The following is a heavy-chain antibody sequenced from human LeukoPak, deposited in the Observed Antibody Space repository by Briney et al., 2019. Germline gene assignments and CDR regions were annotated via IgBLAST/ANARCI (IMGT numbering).Heavy chain of an antibody. J-gene: IGHJ6*02. V-gene: IGHV3-33*01. CDR2: IWYDGSNK. D-gene: IGHD1-26*01. CDR1: GFTFSSYG. Sequence: PGGSLRLSCAASGFTFSSYGTHWVRQAPGKGLEWVAVIWYDGSNKYYADSVKGRFTISRDNSKNTLYLQMNSLRAEDTAVYYCARDVYSGSYSPYYYYGMDVWGQGTTVTVSS. CDR3: ARDVYSGSYSPYYYYGMDV.